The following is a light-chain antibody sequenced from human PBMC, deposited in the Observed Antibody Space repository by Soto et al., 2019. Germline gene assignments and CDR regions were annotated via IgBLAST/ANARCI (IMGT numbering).Light chain of an antibody. CDR1: SSDVGGYNY. Sequence: QSVLTQPPSAPGSPGQSVTISCTGTSSDVGGYNYVSWYQQHPGKAPKLMIYEVSKRPSGVPDRFSGSKSGNTASLIVSGLQAEDEADYYCSSYAGRDNLLFGGGTKVTVL. CDR3: SSYAGRDNLL. J-gene: IGLJ2*01. V-gene: IGLV2-8*01. CDR2: EVS.